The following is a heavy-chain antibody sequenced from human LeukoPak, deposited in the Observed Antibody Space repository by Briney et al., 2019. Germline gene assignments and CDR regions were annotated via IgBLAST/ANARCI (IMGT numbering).Heavy chain of an antibody. CDR2: ISYDGSNK. J-gene: IGHJ4*02. V-gene: IGHV3-30*03. CDR3: AANKMDY. Sequence: PGRSLRLSCAASGFTFSSYDMHWVRQAPGKGLEWVAVISYDGSNKYYADSVKGRFTISRDNSKNTLYLQMNSLRAEDTAVYYCAANKMDYWGQGTLVTVSS. CDR1: GFTFSSYD.